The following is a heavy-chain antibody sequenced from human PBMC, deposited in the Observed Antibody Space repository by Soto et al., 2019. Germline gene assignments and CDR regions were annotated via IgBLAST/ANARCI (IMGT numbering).Heavy chain of an antibody. CDR1: GFTVSSHA. CDR2: VTADGGT. J-gene: IGHJ3*02. D-gene: IGHD2-15*01. Sequence: EVQVLESGGGLVQPGGSLRLSCEGSGFTVSSHAMTWIRQAPGKGPEWVSTVTADGGTYYADSVKGRFAMSRDTSXXTXXLQMNSRGAEDTAVYYCAPHVSCSGGSCQYDAFAIRGQGTMVTVSS. CDR3: APHVSCSGGSCQYDAFAI. V-gene: IGHV3-23*01.